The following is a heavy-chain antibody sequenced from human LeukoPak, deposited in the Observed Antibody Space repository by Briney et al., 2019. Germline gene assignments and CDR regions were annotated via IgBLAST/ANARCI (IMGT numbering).Heavy chain of an antibody. Sequence: PSETLSLTCTVSGGSISSSSYYWGWIRQPPGKGLEWIGSIYYSGSTYYNPSLKSRVTISVDTSKNQFSVKLSSVTAADTAVYYCASRADCSSTSCPYYYYYYGMDVWGQGTTVTVSS. CDR3: ASRADCSSTSCPYYYYYYGMDV. CDR2: IYYSGST. D-gene: IGHD2-2*01. J-gene: IGHJ6*02. V-gene: IGHV4-39*01. CDR1: GGSISSSSYY.